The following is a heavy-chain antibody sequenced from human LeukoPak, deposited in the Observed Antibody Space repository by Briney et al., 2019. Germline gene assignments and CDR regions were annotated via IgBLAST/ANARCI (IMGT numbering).Heavy chain of an antibody. D-gene: IGHD7-27*01. V-gene: IGHV4-30-4*08. CDR3: ARDSRTPRTGDYYFDY. CDR1: GGSISSGSYY. J-gene: IGHJ4*02. CDR2: IYYSGST. Sequence: SQTLSLSCTVSGGSISSGSYYWGWIRQPPGKGLEWNVYIYYSGSTYYNPSPKRRVTISLHTSKNQSSPKLRSVTAADTAVYYCARDSRTPRTGDYYFDYWGQGTLVTVSS.